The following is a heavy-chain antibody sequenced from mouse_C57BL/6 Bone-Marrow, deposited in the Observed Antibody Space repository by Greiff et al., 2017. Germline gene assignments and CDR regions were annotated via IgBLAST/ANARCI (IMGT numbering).Heavy chain of an antibody. CDR3: TRLLLPSYFDY. J-gene: IGHJ2*01. D-gene: IGHD2-3*01. CDR1: GYTFTDYE. CDR2: IDPETGGT. V-gene: IGHV1-15*01. Sequence: QVQLQQSGAELVRPGASVTLSCKASGYTFTDYEMHWVKQTPVHGLEWIGAIDPETGGTAYNQKFKGKAILTADKSSSTAYMELRSLTSEASAVYYCTRLLLPSYFDYWGQGTTLTVSS.